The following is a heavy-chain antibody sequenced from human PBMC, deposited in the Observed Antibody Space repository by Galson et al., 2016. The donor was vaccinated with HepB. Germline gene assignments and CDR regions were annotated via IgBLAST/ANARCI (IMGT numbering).Heavy chain of an antibody. CDR2: ISYDGGSK. V-gene: IGHV3-30*04. Sequence: SLRLSCAASGFTFSTYAMHWVRQAPGKGLEWVAVISYDGGSKYYGDSVRDRFSISRDNSKNTLYLQMNSLRSDDVAVYYCVKGEEISVERGVTGQHFDYWGQGTLVTVSS. J-gene: IGHJ4*02. CDR1: GFTFSTYA. D-gene: IGHD3-10*01. CDR3: VKGEEISVERGVTGQHFDY.